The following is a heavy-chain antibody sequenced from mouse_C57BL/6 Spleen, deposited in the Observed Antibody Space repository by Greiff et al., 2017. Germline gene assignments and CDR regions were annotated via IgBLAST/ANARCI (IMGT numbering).Heavy chain of an antibody. V-gene: IGHV1-39*01. CDR3: GTWDLRGYAMDY. CDR2: INPNYGTT. Sequence: EVQLQQSGPELVKPGASVKISCKASGYSFTDSNMNWVKQSNGKSLEWIGVINPNYGTTSYNQKFKGKATLTVDQSSSTAYMQLNSLTSEDSAASYCGTWDLRGYAMDYWGQGTSVTVSS. CDR1: GYSFTDSN. D-gene: IGHD1-1*01. J-gene: IGHJ4*01.